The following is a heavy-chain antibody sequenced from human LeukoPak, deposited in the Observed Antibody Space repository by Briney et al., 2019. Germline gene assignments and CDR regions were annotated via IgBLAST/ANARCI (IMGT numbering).Heavy chain of an antibody. J-gene: IGHJ4*02. CDR2: ISAYNGNT. V-gene: IGHV1-18*01. CDR3: ARVLTSCLDY. D-gene: IGHD2-2*01. CDR1: WYILPRLG. Sequence: ASVKVLRQASWYILPRLGIRLVRPAPGQGVEWMGWISAYNGNTNYAQKLQGRVTMTTDTSTSTAYMELRSLRSDDTAVYYCARVLTSCLDYWGQGTLVTVSS.